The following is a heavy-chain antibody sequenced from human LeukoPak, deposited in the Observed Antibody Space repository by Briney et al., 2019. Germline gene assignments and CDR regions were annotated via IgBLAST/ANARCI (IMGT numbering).Heavy chain of an antibody. J-gene: IGHJ3*02. CDR1: GFTFSSYW. Sequence: GGSLRLSCAASGFTFSSYWMHWVRHAPGKGLVWVSRIISDGSNLTYEDSVKGRFTISRDNAKNTLYLQMNSLRAEDTAVYYCAREDVGIAVAASGPFDIWGQGTMVSVSS. CDR2: IISDGSNL. D-gene: IGHD6-19*01. CDR3: AREDVGIAVAASGPFDI. V-gene: IGHV3-74*01.